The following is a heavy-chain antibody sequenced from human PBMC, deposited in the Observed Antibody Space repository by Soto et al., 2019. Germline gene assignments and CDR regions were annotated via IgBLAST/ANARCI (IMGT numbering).Heavy chain of an antibody. V-gene: IGHV5-51*01. J-gene: IGHJ4*02. CDR1: GYKFTTYW. CDR2: IYPDDSDS. CDR3: VATHGDYLDY. D-gene: IGHD4-17*01. Sequence: RGESLKISCKGSGYKFTTYWIGWVRQMPGKGLEWMAIIYPDDSDSRYSPSFQGQVTISADKSISTAYLQWSSLKASDTAIYYCVATHGDYLDYWRQGTLVTVSS.